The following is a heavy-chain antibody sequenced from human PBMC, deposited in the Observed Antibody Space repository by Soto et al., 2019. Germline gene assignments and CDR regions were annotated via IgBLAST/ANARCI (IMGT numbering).Heavy chain of an antibody. Sequence: QVQLQQWGAGLLKPSETMSLTCAVSGGSFSGYFWSWICQPPGKGLEWIGEINHSGSTYYNPSLGSRVTVLVDTSRSQFSLKLRSVTAADTAVYFCTRGRGFGHFTPPFDYWGQGTLVTVSS. D-gene: IGHD3-10*01. CDR3: TRGRGFGHFTPPFDY. V-gene: IGHV4-34*01. J-gene: IGHJ4*02. CDR2: INHSGST. CDR1: GGSFSGYF.